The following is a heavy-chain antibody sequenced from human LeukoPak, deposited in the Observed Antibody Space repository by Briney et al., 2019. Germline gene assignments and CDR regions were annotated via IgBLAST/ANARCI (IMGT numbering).Heavy chain of an antibody. Sequence: GGSQTLLCTLSGYTFSRSRMNWARQAPGKGLEWVSFISSTISTIYYADSVKGRFTISRDNAKNSPYLQMNSLRDEDTTVYHCARVLGRMSGRGPVLPSENWGQGTLVTVSS. CDR2: ISSTISTI. D-gene: IGHD2-8*02. J-gene: IGHJ1*01. V-gene: IGHV3-48*02. CDR3: ARVLGRMSGRGPVLPSEN. CDR1: GYTFSRSR.